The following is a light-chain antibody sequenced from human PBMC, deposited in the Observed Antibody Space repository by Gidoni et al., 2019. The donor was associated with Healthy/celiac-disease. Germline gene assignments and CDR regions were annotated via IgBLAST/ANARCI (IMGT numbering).Light chain of an antibody. V-gene: IGKV1D-13*01. CDR1: QGISSA. CDR2: DAS. J-gene: IGKJ5*01. CDR3: QQFNNYPIT. Sequence: AIQLNQSPSSLSASVGDRVTITCRASQGISSALAWYQQKAGKDPKLLIYDASSLESGVPSRFSGSGSGTDFTLTISSLQPEDFATYYCQQFNNYPITCGQGTRLEIK.